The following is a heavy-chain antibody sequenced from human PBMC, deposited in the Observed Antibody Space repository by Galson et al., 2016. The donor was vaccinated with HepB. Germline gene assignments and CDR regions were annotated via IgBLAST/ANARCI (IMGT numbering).Heavy chain of an antibody. D-gene: IGHD3-3*01. Sequence: ETLSLTCAVSGGSINSTNWWSWVRQPPGKGLEWIGEIYHGVITNYNPSLKSRVTISVDKSKNQFSLKLSSVTAADTAVYYCARDLSMGYDFWSGYPDAFDVWGQGTVVTVSA. J-gene: IGHJ3*01. CDR3: ARDLSMGYDFWSGYPDAFDV. CDR2: IYHGVIT. CDR1: GGSINSTNW. V-gene: IGHV4-4*02.